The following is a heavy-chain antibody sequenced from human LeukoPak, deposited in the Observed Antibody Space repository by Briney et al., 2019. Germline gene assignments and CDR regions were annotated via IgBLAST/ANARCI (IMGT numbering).Heavy chain of an antibody. D-gene: IGHD4/OR15-4a*01. Sequence: GGSPRLSCAASGFTVSSNYMSWVRQTPGKGLEWVSIVYYGGATYYADSVNGRFTISRDSSKNTVFLQMNSLRAEDTAVYYCARTMVGGVYDAFDIWGQGTMVTVSS. V-gene: IGHV3-53*01. CDR3: ARTMVGGVYDAFDI. CDR1: GFTVSSNY. CDR2: VYYGGAT. J-gene: IGHJ3*02.